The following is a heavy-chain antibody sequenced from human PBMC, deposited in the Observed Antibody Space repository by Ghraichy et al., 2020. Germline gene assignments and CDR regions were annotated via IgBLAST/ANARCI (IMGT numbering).Heavy chain of an antibody. CDR2: ISYDGSNK. CDR1: GFTFSSYG. CDR3: AKANSCSSTSCYGMDV. Sequence: GGSLRLSCAASGFTFSSYGMHWVRQAPGKGLEWVAVISYDGSNKYYADSVKGRFTISRDNSKNTLYLQMNSLRAEDTAVYYCAKANSCSSTSCYGMDVWGQGTTVTVSS. J-gene: IGHJ6*02. D-gene: IGHD2-2*01. V-gene: IGHV3-30*18.